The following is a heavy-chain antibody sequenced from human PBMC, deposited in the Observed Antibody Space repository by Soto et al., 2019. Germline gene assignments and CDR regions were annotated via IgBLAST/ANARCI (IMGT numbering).Heavy chain of an antibody. CDR3: ARRLTAALGDCSGGSCYFDY. CDR1: GFTFSSYA. CDR2: ISGSGGST. V-gene: IGHV3-23*01. D-gene: IGHD2-15*01. Sequence: GGSLRLSCAASGFTFSSYAMSWVRQAPGKGLEWVSAISGSGGSTYYADSVKGRFTISRDNSKNTLYLQMYSLRAEATAVYYCARRLTAALGDCSGGSCYFDYWGQGTLVTVSS. J-gene: IGHJ4*02.